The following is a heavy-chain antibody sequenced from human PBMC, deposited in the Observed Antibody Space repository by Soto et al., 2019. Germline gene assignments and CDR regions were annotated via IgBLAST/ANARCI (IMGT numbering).Heavy chain of an antibody. CDR1: GFTFDDYA. CDR2: IIWNSGSI. D-gene: IGHD6-19*01. CDR3: AKDSSGWAAEGYFQY. V-gene: IGHV3-9*01. J-gene: IGHJ1*01. Sequence: EVQLVESGGGLVQPGRSLRLSCAASGFTFDDYAMHWVRQVPGKVLEWVSGIIWNSGSIGYADSVKGRFTISRDNAKNSLYLQMNSLRAEDTALYYCAKDSSGWAAEGYFQYWGQGTLVTVSS.